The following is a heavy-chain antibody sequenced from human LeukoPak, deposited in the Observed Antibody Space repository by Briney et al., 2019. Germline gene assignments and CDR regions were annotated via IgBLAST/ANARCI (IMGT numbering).Heavy chain of an antibody. V-gene: IGHV4-30-2*01. CDR3: ARGITAMGFDY. CDR1: GGSISSGGYS. J-gene: IGHJ4*02. D-gene: IGHD5-18*01. CDR2: IYHSGST. Sequence: SETLSLTCAVSGGSISSGGYSWSWIRQPPGKGLEWIGYIYHSGSTYYNPSLKSRVTISVDRSKNQFPLKLSSVTAADTAVYYCARGITAMGFDYWGQGTLVTVSS.